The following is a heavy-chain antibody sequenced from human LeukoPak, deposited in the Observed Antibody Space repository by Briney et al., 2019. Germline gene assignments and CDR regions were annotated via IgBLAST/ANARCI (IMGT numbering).Heavy chain of an antibody. D-gene: IGHD6-19*01. Sequence: PGGSLRLSCAASGFTFSSYWMNWVRQAPGKGLEWVSTISDSGANTYYADSVRGRFTISRDNSKNTLYLQKNSLRADDTAIYYCAKSMTLQWRGFFDLWGRGTHVTVSS. CDR1: GFTFSSYW. J-gene: IGHJ2*01. CDR3: AKSMTLQWRGFFDL. CDR2: ISDSGANT. V-gene: IGHV3-23*01.